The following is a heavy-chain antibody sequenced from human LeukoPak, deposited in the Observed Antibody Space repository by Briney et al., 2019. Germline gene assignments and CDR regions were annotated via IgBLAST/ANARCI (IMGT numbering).Heavy chain of an antibody. CDR1: GFTVSSYW. CDR3: ARVGLGYGVPAA. CDR2: INSDGSST. V-gene: IGHV3-74*01. J-gene: IGHJ4*02. D-gene: IGHD2-2*01. Sequence: GGSLRLSCAASGFTVSSYWMHWVRQAPGKGLVWVSRINSDGSSTSYADSVKGRFTISRDNAKNTLYLQMNSLRAEDTAVYYCARVGLGYGVPAAWGQGTLVTVSS.